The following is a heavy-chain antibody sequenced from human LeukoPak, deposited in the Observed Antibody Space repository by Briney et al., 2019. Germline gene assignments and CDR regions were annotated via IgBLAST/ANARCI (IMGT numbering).Heavy chain of an antibody. V-gene: IGHV1-8*01. D-gene: IGHD2-2*01. CDR3: ARGSTFNWFDP. Sequence: ASVKVSCKASGYTFTSYGINWVRQATGQELEWMGWMNPNSGNTGYAQKFQGRVTMTRNASISTAYMELSSLRSEDTAVYYCARGSTFNWFDPWGQGTLVTVSS. CDR2: MNPNSGNT. CDR1: GYTFTSYG. J-gene: IGHJ5*02.